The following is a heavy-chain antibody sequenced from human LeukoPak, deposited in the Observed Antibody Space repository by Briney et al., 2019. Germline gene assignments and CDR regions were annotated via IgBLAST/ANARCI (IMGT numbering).Heavy chain of an antibody. CDR2: IYYSGST. D-gene: IGHD6-19*01. V-gene: IGHV4-59*08. J-gene: IGHJ3*02. Sequence: PSETLSLTCTVSGGSISSYYWSGIRQPPGKGLEWIGYIYYSGSTNYNPSLKSRVTISVDTSKNQFSLKLSSVTAADTAVYYCARHGPFEQWLAPGAFDIWGQGTMVTVSS. CDR1: GGSISSYY. CDR3: ARHGPFEQWLAPGAFDI.